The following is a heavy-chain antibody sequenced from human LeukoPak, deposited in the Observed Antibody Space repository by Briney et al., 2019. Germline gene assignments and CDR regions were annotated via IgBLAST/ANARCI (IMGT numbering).Heavy chain of an antibody. CDR2: INHSGST. Sequence: PSETLSLTCAVYGGSFSGYYWSWIRQPPGKGLEWIGEINHSGSTNYNPSLKSRVTISVDTSKNQFSLKLSSVTAADTAVYYCARGPKGYCSGGSCFQFDYWGQGTLVTVSS. V-gene: IGHV4-34*01. CDR3: ARGPKGYCSGGSCFQFDY. D-gene: IGHD2-15*01. CDR1: GGSFSGYY. J-gene: IGHJ4*02.